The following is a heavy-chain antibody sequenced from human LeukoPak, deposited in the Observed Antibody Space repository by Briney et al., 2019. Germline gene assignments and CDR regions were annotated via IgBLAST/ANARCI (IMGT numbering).Heavy chain of an antibody. CDR3: ARGAKGQVVITEPNAFDI. D-gene: IGHD3-22*01. J-gene: IGHJ3*02. V-gene: IGHV1-46*01. Sequence: ASVNVSCKASGYTFTSYYMHWVRQAPGQGLEWMGIINPSGGSTSYAQKFQGRVTITADESTSTAYMELSSLRSEDTAVYYCARGAKGQVVITEPNAFDIWGQGTMVTVSS. CDR1: GYTFTSYY. CDR2: INPSGGST.